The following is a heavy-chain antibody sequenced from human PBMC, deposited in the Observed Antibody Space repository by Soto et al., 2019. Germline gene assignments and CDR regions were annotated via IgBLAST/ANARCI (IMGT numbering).Heavy chain of an antibody. CDR1: GGSISSGGYY. Sequence: QVQLQESGPGLVKPSQTLSLTCTVSGGSISSGGYYWSWIRQHPGKGLEWIGYIYYSGSTYYNPSLKSRVTPSVDTSKNQVSLKLSSVTAADTAVYYCAREADYGDYGRGIGAFDIWGQGTMVTVSS. V-gene: IGHV4-31*03. D-gene: IGHD4-17*01. CDR2: IYYSGST. CDR3: AREADYGDYGRGIGAFDI. J-gene: IGHJ3*02.